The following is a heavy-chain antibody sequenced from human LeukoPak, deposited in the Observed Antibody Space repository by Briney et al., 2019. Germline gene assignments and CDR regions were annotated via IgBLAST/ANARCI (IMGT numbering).Heavy chain of an antibody. CDR2: ISTSGST. CDR1: GGSIRSYY. J-gene: IGHJ4*02. CDR3: ARHLYGDPYYFDY. D-gene: IGHD4-17*01. Sequence: SETLSLTCTVSGGSIRSYYWSWIRQPAGKGLEWIGRISTSGSTNYNPSLKSRVTISVDTSKNQFSLKLSSVTAADTAVYYCARHLYGDPYYFDYWGQGTLVTVPS. V-gene: IGHV4-4*07.